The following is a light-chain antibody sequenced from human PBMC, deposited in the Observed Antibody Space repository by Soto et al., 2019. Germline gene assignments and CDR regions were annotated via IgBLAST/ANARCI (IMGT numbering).Light chain of an antibody. Sequence: QSALTQAPSASGTPGQMVTISCSGSNSNIGNSTVNWYQQFPGTAPKLLIYANNRRPSGVPDRFSGSKSGTSASLAISGLQSEDEADYHCAAWDDTLNGYVFGAGTKVTVL. CDR1: NSNIGNST. J-gene: IGLJ1*01. CDR2: ANN. V-gene: IGLV1-44*01. CDR3: AAWDDTLNGYV.